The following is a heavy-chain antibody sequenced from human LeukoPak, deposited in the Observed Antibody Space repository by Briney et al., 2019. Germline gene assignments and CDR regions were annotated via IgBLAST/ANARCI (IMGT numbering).Heavy chain of an antibody. CDR2: ISSSSSYI. J-gene: IGHJ4*02. V-gene: IGHV3-21*01. D-gene: IGHD1-26*01. Sequence: GSLRLSCAASGFTFGSYWMSWVRQAPGKGLEWVSSISSSSSYIYYADSVKGRFTISRDNAKNSLYLQMNSLRAEDTAVYYCARDLGVGANDIDYWGQGTLVTVSS. CDR3: ARDLGVGANDIDY. CDR1: GFTFGSYW.